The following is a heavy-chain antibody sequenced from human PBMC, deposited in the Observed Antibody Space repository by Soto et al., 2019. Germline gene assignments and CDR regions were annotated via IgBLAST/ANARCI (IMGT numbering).Heavy chain of an antibody. D-gene: IGHD3-22*01. CDR3: AREFPYIYYDGSVQKRGCAFDI. J-gene: IGHJ3*02. CDR2: IYYSGST. Sequence: PSETLSLTCTVSGGSINSGGYYWSWIRQHPGKGLEWIGYIYYSGSTYYNPSLKSRVTISVDTSKNQFSLKLSSVTAADTAVYYWAREFPYIYYDGSVQKRGCAFDIGGKGKRVTVSS. V-gene: IGHV4-31*03. CDR1: GGSINSGGYY.